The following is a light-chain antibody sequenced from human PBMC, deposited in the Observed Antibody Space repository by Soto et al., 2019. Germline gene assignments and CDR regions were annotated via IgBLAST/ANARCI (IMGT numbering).Light chain of an antibody. V-gene: IGKV3-15*01. CDR1: QSVSSN. Sequence: EIVLTQSPGTLSVSPGERATLSCRASQSVSSNLAWYQQKPGQAPRLLIYGASTRATGIPARFSGSGSGTEFTLTISSLQSEDFAVYYCQQYNKSPITFGQGTRLEIK. CDR2: GAS. CDR3: QQYNKSPIT. J-gene: IGKJ5*01.